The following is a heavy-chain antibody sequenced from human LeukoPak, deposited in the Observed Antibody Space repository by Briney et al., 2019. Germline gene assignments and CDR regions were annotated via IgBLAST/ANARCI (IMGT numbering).Heavy chain of an antibody. D-gene: IGHD5-18*01. CDR1: GGSISSYY. V-gene: IGHV4-59*08. J-gene: IGHJ4*02. CDR3: ARHEYSYGYSFFDY. Sequence: PSETLSLTCTVSGGSISSYYWSWIRQPPGKGLEWIGYIYYSGGTNYNPSLKSRVTISVDTSKNQFSLKLSSVTAADTAVYYCARHEYSYGYSFFDYWGQGTLVTVSS. CDR2: IYYSGGT.